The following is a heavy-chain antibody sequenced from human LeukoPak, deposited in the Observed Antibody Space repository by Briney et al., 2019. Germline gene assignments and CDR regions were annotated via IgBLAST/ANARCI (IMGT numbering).Heavy chain of an antibody. CDR2: IRYDGSDK. V-gene: IGHV3-30*02. CDR3: ASDYGDYGDEVAFDI. Sequence: GGSLRLSCAASGFTFSSYGMHWVRQAPGKGLEWVSFIRYDGSDKYYADSVRGRFTISRDNSKNTLYLQMNSLRAEDTAVYYCASDYGDYGDEVAFDIWGQGTMVTVSS. D-gene: IGHD4-17*01. CDR1: GFTFSSYG. J-gene: IGHJ3*02.